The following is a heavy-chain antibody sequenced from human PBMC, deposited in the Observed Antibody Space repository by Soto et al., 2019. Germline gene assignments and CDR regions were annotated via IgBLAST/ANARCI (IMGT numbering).Heavy chain of an antibody. CDR2: IIPIFGTA. J-gene: IGHJ6*02. D-gene: IGHD1-26*01. CDR1: GGTFSSYA. V-gene: IGHV1-69*13. Sequence: SVKVSCKASGGTFSSYAISWVRQAPGQGLEWMGGIIPIFGTANYAQKFQGRVTITADESTSTAYMELSSLRSEDTAVYYCARDRGIVGATNYYYGMDVWGQGTTVTVSS. CDR3: ARDRGIVGATNYYYGMDV.